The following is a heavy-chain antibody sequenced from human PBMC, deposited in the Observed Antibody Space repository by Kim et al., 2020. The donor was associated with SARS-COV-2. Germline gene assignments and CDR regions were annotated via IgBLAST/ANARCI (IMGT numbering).Heavy chain of an antibody. V-gene: IGHV1-18*01. D-gene: IGHD6-19*01. J-gene: IGHJ3*02. Sequence: AQKLQGIVTMTTDTSTSTAYMELRSLRSDDTAVYYCARDLGSGWYDAFDIWGQGTMVTVSS. CDR3: ARDLGSGWYDAFDI.